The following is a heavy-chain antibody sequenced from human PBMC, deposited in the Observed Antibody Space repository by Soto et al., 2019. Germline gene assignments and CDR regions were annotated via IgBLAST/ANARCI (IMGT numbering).Heavy chain of an antibody. V-gene: IGHV4-30-4*01. J-gene: IGHJ6*02. Sequence: PSETLSLTCTVSGGSISSGDYYWSWIRQPPGKGLEWIGYIYYSGSTYYNPSLKSRVTTSVDTSKNQFSLKLSSVTAADTAVYYCAREYYYDSSGYQAYYYYGMDVWGQGTTVTVSS. D-gene: IGHD3-22*01. CDR2: IYYSGST. CDR3: AREYYYDSSGYQAYYYYGMDV. CDR1: GGSISSGDYY.